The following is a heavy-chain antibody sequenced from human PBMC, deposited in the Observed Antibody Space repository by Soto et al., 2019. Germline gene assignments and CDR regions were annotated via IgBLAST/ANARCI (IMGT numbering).Heavy chain of an antibody. CDR1: GYTFTGYY. CDR3: ALSSGKLLWFGEPFSGSGFDP. J-gene: IGHJ5*02. Sequence: EASVKVSCKASGYTFTGYYMHWVRQAPGQGLEWMGWINPNSGGTKSAQKFQGRVTMTRDTSISTAYMELSRLRSDDTAVYYCALSSGKLLWFGEPFSGSGFDPWGQGTLVTVSS. CDR2: INPNSGGT. D-gene: IGHD3-10*01. V-gene: IGHV1-2*02.